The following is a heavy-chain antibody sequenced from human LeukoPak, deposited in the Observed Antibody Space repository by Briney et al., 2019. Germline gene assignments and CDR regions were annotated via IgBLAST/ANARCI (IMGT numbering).Heavy chain of an antibody. D-gene: IGHD2-15*01. V-gene: IGHV1-46*01. J-gene: IGHJ4*02. CDR3: TRAQSYCTSSSCSADY. Sequence: ASVKVSCKAFGYTFTTYYIHWVRQAPGQGLEWMGIFNPSVGTTKYPDKFQGRVTMTRDTSTSTVYMELSGLGSDDTATYYCTRAQSYCTSSSCSADYWGQGTLVTVSS. CDR2: FNPSVGTT. CDR1: GYTFTTYY.